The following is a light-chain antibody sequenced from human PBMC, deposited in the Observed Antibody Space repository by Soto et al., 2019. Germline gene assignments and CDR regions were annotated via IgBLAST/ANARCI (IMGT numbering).Light chain of an antibody. J-gene: IGLJ1*01. CDR1: SSDVNY. V-gene: IGLV2-14*01. CDR2: EVS. Sequence: SALTQPASVSGSPGQSITISCTGTSSDVNYVSWHQQHPGKAPKLMIYEVSNRSSGVSNRFSGSKSGNTASLTISGLQAEDEADYYCSSSTSSSTFVFGTGTKVTVL. CDR3: SSSTSSSTFV.